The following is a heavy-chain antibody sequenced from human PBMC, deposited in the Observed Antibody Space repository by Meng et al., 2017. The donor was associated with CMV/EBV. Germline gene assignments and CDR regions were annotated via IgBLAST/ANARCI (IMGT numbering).Heavy chain of an antibody. CDR1: GGTFSSYA. V-gene: IGHV1-69*10. Sequence: SVKVSCKASGGTFSSYAISWVRQAPGQGLEWMGGIIPILGIANYAQKFQGRVTITADKSTSTAYMELSSLRSEDTAVYYCAREPTIVGVVTSFDYWGQGTLVTVSS. CDR3: AREPTIVGVVTSFDY. D-gene: IGHD3-3*01. CDR2: IIPILGIA. J-gene: IGHJ4*02.